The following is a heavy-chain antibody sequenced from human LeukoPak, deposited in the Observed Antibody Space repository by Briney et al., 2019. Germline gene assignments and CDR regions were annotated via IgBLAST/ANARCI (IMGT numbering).Heavy chain of an antibody. CDR1: GFTFSSYS. Sequence: GGSLRLSCAASGFTFSSYSMNWVRQAPGKGLEWVSSISSSSSYIYYADSVKGRFTISRDNAKNSLYLQMNSLRAEDTAVYYCARGSQASVSYRGDYWGQGTLVTVSS. D-gene: IGHD3-10*01. CDR3: ARGSQASVSYRGDY. J-gene: IGHJ4*02. V-gene: IGHV3-21*01. CDR2: ISSSSSYI.